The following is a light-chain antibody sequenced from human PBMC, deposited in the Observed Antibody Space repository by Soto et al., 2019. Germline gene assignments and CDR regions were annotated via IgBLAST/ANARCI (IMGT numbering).Light chain of an antibody. J-gene: IGKJ2*01. CDR2: AAS. Sequence: GARVTITCRASQDISNYLAWYQQKPGKVPKLLIYAASSLQSGVPSRFSGSRSGTDFTLTISSLQPEDVATYYCQKYSSAPYTFGQGTILEIK. V-gene: IGKV1-27*01. CDR1: QDISNY. CDR3: QKYSSAPYT.